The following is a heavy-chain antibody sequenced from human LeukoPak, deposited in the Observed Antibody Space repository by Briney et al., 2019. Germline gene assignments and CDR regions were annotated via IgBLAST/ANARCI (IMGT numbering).Heavy chain of an antibody. J-gene: IGHJ5*02. V-gene: IGHV4-34*01. Sequence: PSETLSLTCAVYGGSFSGYYWSWIRQPPGKGLEWIGEINHSGSTNYNPSLKSRVTISVDTSKNQFSLKLSSVTAADTAVYYCARDPRIAAAGTFWFDPWGQGTLVTVSS. CDR2: INHSGST. CDR3: ARDPRIAAAGTFWFDP. CDR1: GGSFSGYY. D-gene: IGHD6-13*01.